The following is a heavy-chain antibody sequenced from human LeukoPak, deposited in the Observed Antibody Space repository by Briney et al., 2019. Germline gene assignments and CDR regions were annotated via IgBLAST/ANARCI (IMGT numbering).Heavy chain of an antibody. Sequence: GGSLRLSCAASGFTLSGYWMHWVRQAPGRGLVWVSRINNDGTGTIYADSVKGRFTISRDNAKNTLYLQMNSLRAEDTAVYYCARGQFGTTLDYWGQGTLVTVSS. V-gene: IGHV3-74*01. CDR3: ARGQFGTTLDY. J-gene: IGHJ4*02. CDR2: INNDGTGT. D-gene: IGHD1-1*01. CDR1: GFTLSGYW.